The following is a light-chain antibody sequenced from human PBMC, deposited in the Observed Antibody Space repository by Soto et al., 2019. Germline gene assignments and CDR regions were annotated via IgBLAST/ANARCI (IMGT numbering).Light chain of an antibody. V-gene: IGKV1-27*01. Sequence: DIQMTQSPSSLSASVGARVTITCRASQAIGNFLAWYQQQPGKVPKVLIYAASTLQSGVPSRFSGSGSGTEFTLTISSRQPEDAASYYCQRYNSVFPVTFGPGTKVNL. CDR3: QRYNSVFPVT. CDR2: AAS. CDR1: QAIGNF. J-gene: IGKJ3*01.